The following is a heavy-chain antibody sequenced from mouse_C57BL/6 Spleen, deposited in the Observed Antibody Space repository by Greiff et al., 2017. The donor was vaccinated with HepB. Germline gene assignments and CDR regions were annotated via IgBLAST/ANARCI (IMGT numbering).Heavy chain of an antibody. CDR3: ARGLGGSYGPY. V-gene: IGHV14-2*01. Sequence: QQSGAELVKPGASVKLSCKASGYTFTSYYMHWVKQRTEQGLEWIGRIDPEDGETKYAPKFQGKATITAGTSSNTAYLQLSSLTSEDTAVYYCARGLGGSYGPYWGQGTTLTVSS. J-gene: IGHJ2*01. D-gene: IGHD1-1*02. CDR1: GYTFTSYY. CDR2: IDPEDGET.